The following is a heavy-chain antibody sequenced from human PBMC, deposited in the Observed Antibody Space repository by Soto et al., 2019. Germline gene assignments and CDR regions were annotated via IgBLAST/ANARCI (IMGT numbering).Heavy chain of an antibody. V-gene: IGHV3-30-3*01. D-gene: IGHD6-19*01. Sequence: QVQLVESGGGVVQPGRSLRLSCAASGFSFSSCAMHWVRQAPGKGLEWVAVISHDGSNKYYADSVKGRFTISRDNSINTLYLQMNSPRAEDTAVYYCARVSIPVAGIAYYFDYWGQGTLVTVSS. CDR1: GFSFSSCA. J-gene: IGHJ4*02. CDR2: ISHDGSNK. CDR3: ARVSIPVAGIAYYFDY.